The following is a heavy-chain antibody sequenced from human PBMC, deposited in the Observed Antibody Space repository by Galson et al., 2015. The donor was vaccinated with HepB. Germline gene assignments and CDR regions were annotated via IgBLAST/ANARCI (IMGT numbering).Heavy chain of an antibody. CDR3: APHGGDSGLATQYFHY. D-gene: IGHD3/OR15-3a*01. J-gene: IGHJ4*02. V-gene: IGHV3-23*01. CDR1: GFTFNKNA. Sequence: SLRLSCAASGFTFNKNAMSWVHQAPGKGLEWVSGVSAGGGSTYYADSVKGRFTISRDNSKNTLYLQMNSLRAEDTAVYYCAPHGGDSGLATQYFHYWGQGTLVTVSS. CDR2: VSAGGGST.